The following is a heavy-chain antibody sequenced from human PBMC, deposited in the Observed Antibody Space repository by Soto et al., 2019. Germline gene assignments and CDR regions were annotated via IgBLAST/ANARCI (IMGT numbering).Heavy chain of an antibody. Sequence: QVQLVQSGAEVRKPGSSVRVSCRASGDRFSTYAINWVRQAPGQGLEWLGGIITFFGAAMYAQKFQDRVTITADEFTTTADLELSSLRPADTAVYYCARGGKERFRGPGMDVWGQGTTVTVSS. V-gene: IGHV1-69*01. CDR2: IITFFGAA. CDR1: GDRFSTYA. CDR3: ARGGKERFRGPGMDV. D-gene: IGHD1-1*01. J-gene: IGHJ6*02.